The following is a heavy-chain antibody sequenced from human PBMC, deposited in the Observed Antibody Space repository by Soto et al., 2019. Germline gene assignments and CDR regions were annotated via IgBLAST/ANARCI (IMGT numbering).Heavy chain of an antibody. CDR2: ISGSGGNT. CDR3: AKSPGRGRELVQIDKFDY. V-gene: IGHV3-23*01. J-gene: IGHJ4*02. Sequence: VGSLRLSCVASEFTFSTYAMSWVRQAPGKGPEWVSGISGSGGNTYYADSVKGRFTISRDNSKNTLYLQINSLRAEDTGVYYCAKSPGRGRELVQIDKFDYWGQGTLVTVSS. D-gene: IGHD1-26*01. CDR1: EFTFSTYA.